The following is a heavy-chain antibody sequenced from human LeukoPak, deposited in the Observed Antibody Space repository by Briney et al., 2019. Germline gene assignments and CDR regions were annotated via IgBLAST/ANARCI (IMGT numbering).Heavy chain of an antibody. J-gene: IGHJ4*02. CDR3: ARHAFAGPFDS. Sequence: SETLSLTCTVSGGSISSYYWSWIRQPPGKGLEWIGYIYYSGSTNYNPSLKSRVTISVDTSKNQFSLKLSSVTAADTAVYYCARHAFAGPFDSWGQGTLVTVSS. V-gene: IGHV4-59*08. D-gene: IGHD3-16*01. CDR2: IYYSGST. CDR1: GGSISSYY.